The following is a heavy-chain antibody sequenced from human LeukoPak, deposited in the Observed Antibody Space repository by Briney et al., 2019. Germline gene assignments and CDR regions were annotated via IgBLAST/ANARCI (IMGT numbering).Heavy chain of an antibody. CDR2: IKSKTDGGTT. J-gene: IGHJ4*02. V-gene: IGHV3-15*01. Sequence: GGSLRLSCAASGFTFSNAWMSWVRQAPGKGLEWVGRIKSKTDGGTTDYAAPVKGRLAISRDDSKNTLYLQMNSLKTEDTAVYYCTTEDSGYDYGDYWGQGTLVTVSS. CDR3: TTEDSGYDYGDY. CDR1: GFTFSNAW. D-gene: IGHD5-12*01.